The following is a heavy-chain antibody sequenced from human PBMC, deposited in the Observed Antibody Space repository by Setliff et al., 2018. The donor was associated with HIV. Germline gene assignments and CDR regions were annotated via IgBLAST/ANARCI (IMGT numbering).Heavy chain of an antibody. CDR3: ARLVRQTYGSGTFYNYYYYMDV. Sequence: KPSETLSLTCTVSGGSINSGYHWSWIRQPPGKGLEWIGSIYYSGTTYYNPSLRSRIAISVDTSKSDFSLRLNSVTAADTAVYYCARLVRQTYGSGTFYNYYYYMDVWGKGTTVTVSS. V-gene: IGHV4-39*02. J-gene: IGHJ6*03. CDR2: IYYSGTT. CDR1: GGSINSGYH. D-gene: IGHD3-10*01.